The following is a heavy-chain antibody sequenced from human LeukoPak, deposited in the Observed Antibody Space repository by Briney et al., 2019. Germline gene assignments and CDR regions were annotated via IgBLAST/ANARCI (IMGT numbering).Heavy chain of an antibody. CDR2: IRSRAGNYAT. CDR1: GFTFSSSF. J-gene: IGHJ4*02. D-gene: IGHD2-21*02. V-gene: IGHV3-73*01. CDR3: TRLWGDCGGDCYCHDY. Sequence: PGGSLKLSCAASGFTFSSSFMHWVRQASGKGLEWVVRIRSRAGNYATGYGAAVRGRFTISRDDSKNTAFLQMNSLKTEDTAVYYCTRLWGDCGGDCYCHDYWGQGTLVTVSS.